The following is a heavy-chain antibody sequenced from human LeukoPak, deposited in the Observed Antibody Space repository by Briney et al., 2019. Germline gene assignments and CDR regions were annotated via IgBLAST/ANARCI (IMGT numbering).Heavy chain of an antibody. CDR1: GYSFPIYW. D-gene: IGHD2-21*02. Sequence: GESLKISCKASGYSFPIYWIGWVRQMPGKGLEWMGIIFPGDSDTRFSPSFQGQVTFSADKSITTAYLQWSSLKASDPAMYYCARWVTADRGKKDAFDIWGQGTMVTVSS. CDR2: IFPGDSDT. J-gene: IGHJ3*02. CDR3: ARWVTADRGKKDAFDI. V-gene: IGHV5-51*01.